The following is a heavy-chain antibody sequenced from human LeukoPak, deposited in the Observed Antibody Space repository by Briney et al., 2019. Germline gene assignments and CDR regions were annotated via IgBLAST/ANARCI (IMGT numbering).Heavy chain of an antibody. J-gene: IGHJ5*02. D-gene: IGHD4-17*01. V-gene: IGHV1-2*02. Sequence: ASVKVSCKASGYTFTGYYMHWVRQAPGQGLEWMGWINPNSGGTNYAQKFQGRVTMTRDTSISTAYMELSGLRSDDTAVYYCGTMTTVTTGMRNWFDPWGQGTLVTVSS. CDR1: GYTFTGYY. CDR2: INPNSGGT. CDR3: GTMTTVTTGMRNWFDP.